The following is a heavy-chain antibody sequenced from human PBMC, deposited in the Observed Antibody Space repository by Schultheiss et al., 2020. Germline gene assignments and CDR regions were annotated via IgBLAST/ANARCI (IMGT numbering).Heavy chain of an antibody. CDR1: GGSISSGGYY. J-gene: IGHJ3*02. D-gene: IGHD4-17*01. CDR3: VRRLWGDYANAFDI. V-gene: IGHV4-31*11. Sequence: SETLSLTCAVSGGSISSGGYYWSWIRQHPGKGLEWIGYIYYSGSTNYNPSLKSRVTISVDTSKNQFSLKLSSVTAADTAVYYCVRRLWGDYANAFDIWGQGQMGTVAS. CDR2: IYYSGST.